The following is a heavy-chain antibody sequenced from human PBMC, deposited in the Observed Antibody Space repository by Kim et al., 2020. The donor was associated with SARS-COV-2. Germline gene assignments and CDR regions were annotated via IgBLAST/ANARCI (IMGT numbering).Heavy chain of an antibody. Sequence: SVKVSCKASGGTFSSYAISWVRQAPGQGLEWMGGIIPIFGTANYAQKFQGRVTITANRSTSTAYMELSSLRSEDTAVSYCARVPRAYYYGSWSYGHYYCGMDGWGQGTTVTVSS. V-gene: IGHV1-69*06. CDR1: GGTFSSYA. CDR2: IIPIFGTA. J-gene: IGHJ6*02. CDR3: ARVPRAYYYGSWSYGHYYCGMDG. D-gene: IGHD3-10*01.